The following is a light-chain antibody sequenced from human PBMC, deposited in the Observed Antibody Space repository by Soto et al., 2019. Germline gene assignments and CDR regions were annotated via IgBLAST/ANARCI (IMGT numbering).Light chain of an antibody. CDR2: EVS. Sequence: QSALTQPASVSGSPGQSITISCTGTSSDVGNYNYVSWYQQHPGKAPKLMIYEVSHRPSGVSNRFSASKSGNTASLTISGLQAEDEADYYCSSYTSRTTLVFGGGTKLTVL. CDR1: SSDVGNYNY. J-gene: IGLJ2*01. V-gene: IGLV2-14*01. CDR3: SSYTSRTTLV.